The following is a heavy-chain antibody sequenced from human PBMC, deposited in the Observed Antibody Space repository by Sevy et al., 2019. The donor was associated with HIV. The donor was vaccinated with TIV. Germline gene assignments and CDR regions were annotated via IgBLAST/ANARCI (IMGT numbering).Heavy chain of an antibody. Sequence: ASVKVSCKASGYTFTGYYIHWVRQAPGLGLEWMGWISANSGGTNYAQKFQGRVTMTRDTSISTAYMELSRLKSNDTAVYYCTGGASGFSGSDLAYWGQGTLVTVSS. CDR3: TGGASGFSGSDLAY. D-gene: IGHD3-22*01. CDR2: ISANSGGT. J-gene: IGHJ4*02. V-gene: IGHV1-2*02. CDR1: GYTFTGYY.